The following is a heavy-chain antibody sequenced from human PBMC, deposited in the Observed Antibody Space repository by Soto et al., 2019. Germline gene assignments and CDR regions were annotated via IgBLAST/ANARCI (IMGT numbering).Heavy chain of an antibody. D-gene: IGHD3-3*01. Sequence: PSGTLSLTCAVSGGSISSGGYSWNWIRQPPGKGLEWIGNIYQSGTTDYNPSLKSRVTISVDSSKNQFSLKLSSVTAADTAVYTCAGINRCVSFLAYWGKGTLVPVS. J-gene: IGHJ4*02. V-gene: IGHV4-30-2*01. CDR1: GGSISSGGYS. CDR2: IYQSGTT. CDR3: AGINRCVSFLAY.